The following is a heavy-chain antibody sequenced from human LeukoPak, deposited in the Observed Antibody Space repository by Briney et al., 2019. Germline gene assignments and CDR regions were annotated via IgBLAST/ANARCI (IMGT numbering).Heavy chain of an antibody. CDR3: ARGGYYFLI. J-gene: IGHJ4*02. Sequence: ASVKVSCKASGYTFTGYYMHWVRQATGQGLEWMGWMNPNSGNTGYAQKFQGRVTMTRNTSISTAYMELSSLRSEDTAVYYCARGGYYFLIWGQGTLVTVSS. CDR2: MNPNSGNT. V-gene: IGHV1-8*02. D-gene: IGHD3-3*01. CDR1: GYTFTGYY.